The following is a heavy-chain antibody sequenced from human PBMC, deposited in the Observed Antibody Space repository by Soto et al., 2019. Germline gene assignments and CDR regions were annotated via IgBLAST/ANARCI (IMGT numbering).Heavy chain of an antibody. Sequence: SVNVSCKASGGTFSSYAISWVRQAPGQGLEWMGGIIPIFGTANYAQKFQGRVTITADESTSTAYMELSSLRSEDTAVYYCAREMLALYSSSRRKNYYYYGMDVWGQGTTVTVSS. D-gene: IGHD6-6*01. CDR3: AREMLALYSSSRRKNYYYYGMDV. CDR1: GGTFSSYA. CDR2: IIPIFGTA. V-gene: IGHV1-69*13. J-gene: IGHJ6*02.